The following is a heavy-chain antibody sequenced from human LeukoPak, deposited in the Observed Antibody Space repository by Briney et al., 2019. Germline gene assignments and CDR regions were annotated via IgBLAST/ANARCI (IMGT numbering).Heavy chain of an antibody. D-gene: IGHD5-24*01. CDR1: GFTFSNYD. J-gene: IGHJ3*01. CDR3: TRGGLEAPCDV. V-gene: IGHV3-13*01. CDR2: IGTGGHT. Sequence: GGSPRLSCSASGFTFSNYDMHWVRQEKGKGLEWVSSIGTGGHTYYAPSVKGRFTISRENDKNSLYLQMNSLGAGDTAIYYCTRGGLEAPCDVWGQGTMVAVSS.